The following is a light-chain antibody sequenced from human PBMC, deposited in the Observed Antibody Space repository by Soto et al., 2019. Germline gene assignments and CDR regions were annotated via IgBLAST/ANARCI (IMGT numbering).Light chain of an antibody. V-gene: IGKV1-5*03. CDR2: KAS. CDR3: QQYKSYST. J-gene: IGKJ1*01. CDR1: QSISSW. Sequence: DIQMTQSPSSLSASVGDRVTITCRASQSISSWLAWHQQKPGKAPKLLIYKASSLESGVPSRFSGSGSGTEFTLTISSLQPDDFATYYCQQYKSYSTFGHGTKVDIK.